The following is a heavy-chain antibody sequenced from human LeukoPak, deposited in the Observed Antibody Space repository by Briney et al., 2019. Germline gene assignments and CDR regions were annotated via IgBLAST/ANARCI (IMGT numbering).Heavy chain of an antibody. J-gene: IGHJ4*02. CDR1: GYSFSSGYY. V-gene: IGHV4-38-2*01. Sequence: SETLSLTCAVSGYSFSSGYYWGWIREPPGKGLEWIGTIFHSGSTYYTPSLKSRVVMSVDTSKNQFSLKLTSVTAADTAVYFCARRRQLGPKVFDYWGQGILVTVSS. CDR3: ARRRQLGPKVFDY. D-gene: IGHD1-1*01. CDR2: IFHSGST.